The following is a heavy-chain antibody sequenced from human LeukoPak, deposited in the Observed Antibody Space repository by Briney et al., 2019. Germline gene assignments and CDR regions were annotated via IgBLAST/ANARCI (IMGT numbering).Heavy chain of an antibody. CDR3: ARIHRYCSGGACYVLDN. J-gene: IGHJ4*02. D-gene: IGHD2-15*01. CDR2: VYYSGST. CDR1: GGSVSGYY. V-gene: IGHV4-59*02. Sequence: ASETLSLTCVVSGGSVSGYYWGWIRQPPGRRLEWIGYVYYSGSTNYNPSFKSRITISVDTSRNQFSLQLSSVTAADTAVYYCARIHRYCSGGACYVLDNWGQGTLVAVSS.